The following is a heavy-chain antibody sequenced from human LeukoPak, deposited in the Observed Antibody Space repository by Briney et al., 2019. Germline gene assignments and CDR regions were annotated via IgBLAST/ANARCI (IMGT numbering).Heavy chain of an antibody. D-gene: IGHD6-13*01. V-gene: IGHV4-34*01. CDR2: INHSGST. Sequence: PSETLSLTCAVYGGSFSGYYWSWIRQPPGKGLEWIGEINHSGSTNYNPSLKSRVTISVDTSKNQFSLKLSSVTAADTTVYYCARGRDSSSWYPQYYYYFDYWGQGTLVTVSS. J-gene: IGHJ4*02. CDR3: ARGRDSSSWYPQYYYYFDY. CDR1: GGSFSGYY.